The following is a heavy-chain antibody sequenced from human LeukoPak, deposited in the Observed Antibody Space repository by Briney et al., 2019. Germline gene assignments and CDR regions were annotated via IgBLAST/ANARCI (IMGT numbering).Heavy chain of an antibody. D-gene: IGHD1-14*01. Sequence: GGSMRLSCAASGFTFSSYAMSWVRQAPGKGLEWVSAISGGGASTYYADSVKGPFTISTDNSKNTLYLQMNSLRAEDTAVYYRAKVRWAQPGDYWGQGTLDTVSS. J-gene: IGHJ4*02. CDR2: ISGGGAST. V-gene: IGHV3-23*01. CDR1: GFTFSSYA. CDR3: AKVRWAQPGDY.